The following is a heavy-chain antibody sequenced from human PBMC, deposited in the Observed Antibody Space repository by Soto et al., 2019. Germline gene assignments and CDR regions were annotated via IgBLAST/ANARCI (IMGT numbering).Heavy chain of an antibody. CDR2: IYYSGNT. J-gene: IGHJ6*02. CDR1: GGSISSGGYY. CDR3: ARDSPYYSGMDV. V-gene: IGHV4-31*03. Sequence: PSETLSLTCTVSGGSISSGGYYWSWIRQHPGKGLEWIGYIYYSGNTYYNPSLKSRITISVDMSKNQVSLRLTSVTAADTAVYYCARDSPYYSGMDVWGQGTTVTGSS.